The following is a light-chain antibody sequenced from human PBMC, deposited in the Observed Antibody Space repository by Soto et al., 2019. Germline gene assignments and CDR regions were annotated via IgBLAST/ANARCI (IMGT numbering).Light chain of an antibody. CDR1: GAYNY. Sequence: GAYNYVSWYQHHPGKAPKLIXSDVNNRPSGVSDXXSGSKSGNTASLTISGLQAEDEADYYCSAYSTGSTPVLXXGGTKLTVL. CDR2: DVN. V-gene: IGLV2-14*03. J-gene: IGLJ2*01. CDR3: SAYSTGSTPVL.